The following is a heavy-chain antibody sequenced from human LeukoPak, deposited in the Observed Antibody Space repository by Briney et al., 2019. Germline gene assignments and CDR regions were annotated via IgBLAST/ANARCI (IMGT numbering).Heavy chain of an antibody. CDR3: ARSPSYYDSSGYYPMPHFYFDY. D-gene: IGHD3-22*01. V-gene: IGHV3-11*01. CDR1: GFTFSDYY. CDR2: ISSSGSTI. Sequence: GGSLRLSCAASGFTFSDYYMSWIRQAPGKGLEWVSYISSSGSTIYYADSVKGRFTISRDNAKNSLYLQMNSLRAEDTAVYYCARSPSYYDSSGYYPMPHFYFDYWGQGTLVTVSS. J-gene: IGHJ4*02.